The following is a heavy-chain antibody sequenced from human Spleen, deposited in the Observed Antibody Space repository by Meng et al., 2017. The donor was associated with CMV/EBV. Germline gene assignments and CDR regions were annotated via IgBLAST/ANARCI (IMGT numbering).Heavy chain of an antibody. CDR2: IYYSGST. Sequence: SGGSISSYYWSWIRQPPGKGLEWIGYIYYSGSTNYNPSLKSRVTISVDTSKNQFSLKLSSVTAADTAVYYCARVGASTVVTPFFDYWGQGTLVTVSS. CDR3: ARVGASTVVTPFFDY. V-gene: IGHV4-59*01. J-gene: IGHJ4*02. D-gene: IGHD4-23*01. CDR1: GGSISSYY.